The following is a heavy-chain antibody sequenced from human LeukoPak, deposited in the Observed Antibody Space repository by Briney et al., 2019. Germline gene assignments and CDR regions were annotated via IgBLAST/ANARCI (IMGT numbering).Heavy chain of an antibody. J-gene: IGHJ4*02. V-gene: IGHV4-39*01. Sequence: KSSETLSLTCTVSGGSISSSSYYWGWIRQPPGKGLEWIGSIYYSGSTYYNPSLKSRVTISVDTSKNQFSLKLSSVTAADTAVYYSARRDDYGGNSWGQGTLVTVSS. D-gene: IGHD4-23*01. CDR3: ARRDDYGGNS. CDR2: IYYSGST. CDR1: GGSISSSSYY.